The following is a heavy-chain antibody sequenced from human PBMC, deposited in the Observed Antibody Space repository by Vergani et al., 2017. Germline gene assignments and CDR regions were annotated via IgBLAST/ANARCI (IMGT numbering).Heavy chain of an antibody. CDR2: IYYSGST. CDR1: GVSISSSSYY. J-gene: IGHJ4*02. D-gene: IGHD3-10*01. CDR3: ARSAYYGSGSTTPFDY. V-gene: IGHV4-39*01. Sequence: QLQLQESGPGLVKPSETLSLTCTVPGVSISSSSYYWGWIRQPPGKGLEWIGSIYYSGSTYYNPSLKSRVTIPVDTSKNQFSLKLSSVTAADTAVYYCARSAYYGSGSTTPFDYWGQGTLVTVSS.